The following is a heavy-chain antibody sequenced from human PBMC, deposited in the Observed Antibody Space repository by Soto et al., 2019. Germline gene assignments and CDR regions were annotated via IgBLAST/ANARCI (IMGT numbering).Heavy chain of an antibody. CDR1: GGSISSYY. J-gene: IGHJ4*02. Sequence: SETLSLTCTVSGGSISSYYWSWIRQPPGKGLECIGYISYSGSTNYSPSLKSRVTISVDTSKNQFSLKLSSVTAADTAVYYCARGTVAVTDIFDYWGQGTLVTVSS. CDR3: ARGTVAVTDIFDY. D-gene: IGHD6-19*01. V-gene: IGHV4-59*01. CDR2: ISYSGST.